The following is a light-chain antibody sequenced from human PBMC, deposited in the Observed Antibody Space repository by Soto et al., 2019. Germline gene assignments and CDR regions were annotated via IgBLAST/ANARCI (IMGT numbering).Light chain of an antibody. J-gene: IGKJ1*01. CDR2: GAS. CDR3: QQFGSSSWT. Sequence: ESVLTQSPGTLSLSPGEKATLSCRASQSVSSSYLAWYQQKPGQAPRLLIYGASGRATGIPDRFSGGGSGTDFTLTVSRLEAEDFAVDYCQQFGSSSWTGGQGTKVEIK. CDR1: QSVSSSY. V-gene: IGKV3-20*01.